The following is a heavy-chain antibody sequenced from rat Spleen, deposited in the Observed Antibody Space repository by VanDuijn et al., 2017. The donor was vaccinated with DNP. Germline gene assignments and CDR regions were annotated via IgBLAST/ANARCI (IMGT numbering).Heavy chain of an antibody. CDR3: TRGGTYYFDY. CDR1: GFIFSDYN. Sequence: EVQLVESGGGLVQPGRSLKLSCAASGFIFSDYNMAWVRQAPKKGLEWVASISASGGSTSYRDSVKGRFTISRDNAKSTLYLQMDSLRSEDTATYYCTRGGTYYFDYWGQGVMVTVSS. J-gene: IGHJ2*01. D-gene: IGHD4-3*01. V-gene: IGHV5S23*01. CDR2: ISASGGST.